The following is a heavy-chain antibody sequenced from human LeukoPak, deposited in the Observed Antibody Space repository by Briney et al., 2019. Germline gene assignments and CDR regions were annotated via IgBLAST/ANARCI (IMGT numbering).Heavy chain of an antibody. Sequence: GGSLRLSCAASGFTFDDYAMHWVRQAPGKGLEWVSGISWNSGTIGYADSVKGRFTISRDNAKNSLYLQMNSLRAEDTAYYYCAKDRDSSGWDFHNWGQGTLVTVSS. CDR1: GFTFDDYA. D-gene: IGHD6-19*01. CDR2: ISWNSGTI. J-gene: IGHJ4*02. V-gene: IGHV3-9*01. CDR3: AKDRDSSGWDFHN.